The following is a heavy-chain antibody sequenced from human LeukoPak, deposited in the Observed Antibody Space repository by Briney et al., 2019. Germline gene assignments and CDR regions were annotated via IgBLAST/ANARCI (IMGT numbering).Heavy chain of an antibody. D-gene: IGHD1-26*01. Sequence: GWSLTLSCAASGFTFSSYWMHWVRQHPGKGLVWVSRITSDGSGIAYADSVKGRFSTSRDNAKNTLYLQMNSLRAEDTAVYYCASGRLVGAPDYWGQGTLVTVSS. CDR3: ASGRLVGAPDY. V-gene: IGHV3-74*01. CDR2: ITSDGSGI. CDR1: GFTFSSYW. J-gene: IGHJ4*02.